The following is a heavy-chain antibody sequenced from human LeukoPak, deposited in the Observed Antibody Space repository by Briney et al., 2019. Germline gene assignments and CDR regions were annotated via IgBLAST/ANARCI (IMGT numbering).Heavy chain of an antibody. D-gene: IGHD1-26*01. V-gene: IGHV4-28*05. Sequence: SETLSLTCAVSGYPIGSSNWWGWIRQPPGKGLEWIGYIYYSGSVYYNPSLKSRVTMSVDTSKNQFSMKMSSVTAVDTAVYYCARNAAGFEGGFDPWGQGTLVTVSS. CDR1: GYPIGSSNW. CDR2: IYYSGSV. J-gene: IGHJ5*02. CDR3: ARNAAGFEGGFDP.